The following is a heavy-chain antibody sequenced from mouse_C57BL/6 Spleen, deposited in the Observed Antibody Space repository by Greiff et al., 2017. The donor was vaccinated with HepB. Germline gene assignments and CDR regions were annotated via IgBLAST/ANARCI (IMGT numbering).Heavy chain of an antibody. CDR2: ISYDGSN. V-gene: IGHV3-6*01. CDR3: ARDNWDDYAMDY. J-gene: IGHJ4*01. CDR1: GYSITSGYY. D-gene: IGHD4-1*01. Sequence: DVKLQESGPGLVKPSQSLSLTCSVTGYSITSGYYWNWIRQFPGNKLEWMGYISYDGSNNYNPSLKNRISITRDTSKNQFFLKLNSVTTEDTATYYCARDNWDDYAMDYWGQGTSVTVSS.